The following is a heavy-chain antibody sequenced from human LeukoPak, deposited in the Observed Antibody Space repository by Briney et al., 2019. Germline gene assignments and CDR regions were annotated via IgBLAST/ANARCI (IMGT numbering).Heavy chain of an antibody. V-gene: IGHV3-64*01. CDR1: GFTFSSYA. CDR3: ARSPRDQLLCSFDF. Sequence: GGSLRLSCVASGFTFSSYAMHWVRQAPGKGVVYVSSITSNGGSTHYANSVKGRFTISRDNSKNTLYLQMGSLRAEDMAVYYCARSPRDQLLCSFDFWGQGTLVTVSS. CDR2: ITSNGGST. D-gene: IGHD2-2*01. J-gene: IGHJ4*02.